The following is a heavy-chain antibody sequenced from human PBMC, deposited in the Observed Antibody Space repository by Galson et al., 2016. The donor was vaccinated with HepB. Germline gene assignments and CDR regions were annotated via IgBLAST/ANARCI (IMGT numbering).Heavy chain of an antibody. J-gene: IGHJ6*02. V-gene: IGHV3-23*01. D-gene: IGHD3-9*01. CDR2: ISGSGTTA. CDR3: VKGRYDILSGYDYYFYGLDV. Sequence: SLRLSCAVSGFTFKSCAMTWVRQAPGKGLEWVSVISGSGTTAYYADSVRGRFTISRDNSKNTLYLQMESLRAEDTAVYYCVKGRYDILSGYDYYFYGLDVWGQGTTVTVSS. CDR1: GFTFKSCA.